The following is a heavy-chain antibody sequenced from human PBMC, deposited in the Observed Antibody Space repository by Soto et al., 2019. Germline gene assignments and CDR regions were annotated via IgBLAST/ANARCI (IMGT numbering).Heavy chain of an antibody. CDR3: ARSREFDY. CDR1: GGYLRDATYS. J-gene: IGHJ4*02. CDR2: VFPSGTT. Sequence: LSDTCGVSGGYLRDATYSWNWIRQPPGKGLEWIVYVFPSGTTYYNPSLKSRVTISIAVSKNQFSLSLRSLTAADTAVYYCARSREFDYWSQGTLVSVSS. V-gene: IGHV4-30-2*01.